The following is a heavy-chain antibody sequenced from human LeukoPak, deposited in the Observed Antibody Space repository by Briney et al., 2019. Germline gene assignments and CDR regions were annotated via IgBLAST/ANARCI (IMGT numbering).Heavy chain of an antibody. V-gene: IGHV4-39*07. CDR2: IYYSGST. Sequence: PSETLSLTCTVSGGSISSSSYYWGWIRQPPGKGLEWIGSIYYSGSTYYNPSLKSRVTISVDTSKNQFSLKLSSVTAADTAVYYCARVAGSGGGDYWGQGTLVTVSS. CDR1: GGSISSSSYY. J-gene: IGHJ4*02. D-gene: IGHD3-10*01. CDR3: ARVAGSGGGDY.